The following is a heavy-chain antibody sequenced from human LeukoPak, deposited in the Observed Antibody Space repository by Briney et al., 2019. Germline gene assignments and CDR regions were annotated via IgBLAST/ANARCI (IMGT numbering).Heavy chain of an antibody. CDR1: GYTFTSYY. CDR2: INPSGGST. CDR3: ARDSPTVTTTGATFDY. J-gene: IGHJ4*02. V-gene: IGHV1-46*01. Sequence: ASVKVSCKASGYTFTSYYMHWVRQAPGQGPEWMGIINPSGGSTSYAQKFQGRVTMTRDMSTSTVYMELSSLRSEDTAMYYCARDSPTVTTTGATFDYWGQGTLVTVSS. D-gene: IGHD4-17*01.